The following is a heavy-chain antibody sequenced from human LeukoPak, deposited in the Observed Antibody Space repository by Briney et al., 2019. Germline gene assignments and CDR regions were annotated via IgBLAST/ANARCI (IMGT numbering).Heavy chain of an antibody. CDR2: IYHSGST. J-gene: IGHJ3*02. CDR1: GGSISSGGYS. D-gene: IGHD2-2*01. V-gene: IGHV4-30-2*05. Sequence: PSETLSLTCAVSGGSISSGGYSWSWIRQPPGKGLEWIGYIYHSGSTYYNPSLKSRVTISVDTSKNQFSLKLSSVTAADTAVYYCARGSVVDDAFDIWGQGTMVTVSS. CDR3: ARGSVVDDAFDI.